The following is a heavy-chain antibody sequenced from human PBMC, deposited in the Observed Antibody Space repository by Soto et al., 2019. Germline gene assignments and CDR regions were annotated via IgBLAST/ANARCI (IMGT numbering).Heavy chain of an antibody. CDR3: AASRPAVVVVAYFDY. CDR1: GGTFSSYT. V-gene: IGHV1-69*02. CDR2: IIPILGIA. Sequence: QVQLVQSGAEVKKPGSSVKVSCKASGGTFSSYTISWVRQAPGQGLEWMGRIIPILGIANYAQKFQGRVTITADKSTSTDYMELSSLRSEDTAVYYCAASRPAVVVVAYFDYWGQGTLVTVSS. J-gene: IGHJ4*02. D-gene: IGHD2-15*01.